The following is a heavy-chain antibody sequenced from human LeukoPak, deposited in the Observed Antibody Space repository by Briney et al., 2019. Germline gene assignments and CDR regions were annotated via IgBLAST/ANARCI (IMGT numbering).Heavy chain of an antibody. V-gene: IGHV4-4*02. CDR2: IYHSGIT. J-gene: IGHJ5*02. Sequence: SGTLSLTCAVSGGSISISNWWGWVRQSPGKGLQWIGEIYHSGITNYNPSLKSRVTMSVDKSKNQFSLKLSSVTAADTAVYYCARVGNWFDPWGQGALVTVSS. CDR1: GGSISISNW. CDR3: ARVGNWFDP.